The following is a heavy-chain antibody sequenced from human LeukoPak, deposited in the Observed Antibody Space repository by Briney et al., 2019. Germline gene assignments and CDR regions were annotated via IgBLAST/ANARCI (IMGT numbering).Heavy chain of an antibody. Sequence: KASETLSLTCAVYGGSFSGYYWSWIRQPPGKGLEWIGEINHSGSTNYNPSLKSRVTISVDTSKNQFSLKLRSVTAADTAVYYCARGEHSSSWYDYWGQGTLVTVSS. CDR2: INHSGST. J-gene: IGHJ4*02. D-gene: IGHD6-13*01. CDR1: GGSFSGYY. CDR3: ARGEHSSSWYDY. V-gene: IGHV4-34*01.